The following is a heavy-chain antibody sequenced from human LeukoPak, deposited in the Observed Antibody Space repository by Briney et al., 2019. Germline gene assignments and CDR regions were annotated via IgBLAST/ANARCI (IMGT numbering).Heavy chain of an antibody. CDR3: ARSPDGRDGYNYYYYFDY. CDR1: GGSISSYY. CDR2: IYYSGST. Sequence: SETLSLTCTVSGGSISSYYWSWIRQPPGKGLEWIGYIYYSGSTNYNPSLKSRVTISVDTSKNQFSLKLSSVTAADTAVYYCARSPDGRDGYNYYYYFDYWGQGTLVTVSS. J-gene: IGHJ4*02. D-gene: IGHD5-24*01. V-gene: IGHV4-59*01.